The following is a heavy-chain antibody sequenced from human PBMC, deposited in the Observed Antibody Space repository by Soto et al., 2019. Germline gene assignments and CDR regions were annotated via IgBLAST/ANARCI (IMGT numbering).Heavy chain of an antibody. CDR2: MNPNSGNT. Sequence: ASVKVSCKASGYTFTSYDINWVRQATGQGLEWMGWMNPNSGNTGYAQKFQGRVTITADESTSTAYMELSSLRSEDTAVYYCARETGYFDYWGQGTLVTVSS. CDR1: GYTFTSYD. D-gene: IGHD3-10*01. CDR3: ARETGYFDY. V-gene: IGHV1-8*01. J-gene: IGHJ4*02.